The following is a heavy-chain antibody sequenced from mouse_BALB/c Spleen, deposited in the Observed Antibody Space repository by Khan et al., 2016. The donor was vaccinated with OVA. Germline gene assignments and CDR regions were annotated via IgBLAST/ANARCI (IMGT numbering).Heavy chain of an antibody. CDR3: SRRGLRWDFDY. J-gene: IGHJ2*01. CDR1: GYTFINYW. Sequence: QMQLEESGAELAKPGASVKMSCKASGYTFINYWMNWIKQRPGQGLEWIGYINPTTGYSEYNQNFKDKATMTADKSSNTAHMQLSSLTSEDSAVYYCSRRGLRWDFDYWGRGTTLTVSS. D-gene: IGHD1-1*01. V-gene: IGHV1-7*01. CDR2: INPTTGYS.